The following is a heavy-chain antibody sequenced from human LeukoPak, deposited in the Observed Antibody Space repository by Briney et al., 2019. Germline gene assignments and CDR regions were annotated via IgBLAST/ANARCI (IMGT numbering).Heavy chain of an antibody. D-gene: IGHD1-14*01. CDR1: GGSFSGYY. CDR2: INHSGST. J-gene: IGHJ3*02. Sequence: SETLSHTCAVYGGSFSGYYWSWIRQPPGKGLEWIGEINHSGSTNYNPSLKSRVTISVDTSKNQFSLKLSSVTAADTAVYYCARGRKKNARSFDIWGQGTMVTVSS. CDR3: ARGRKKNARSFDI. V-gene: IGHV4-34*01.